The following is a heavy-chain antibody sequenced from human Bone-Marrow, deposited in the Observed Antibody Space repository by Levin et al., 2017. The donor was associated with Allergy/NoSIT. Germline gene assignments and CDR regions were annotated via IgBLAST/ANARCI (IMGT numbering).Heavy chain of an antibody. J-gene: IGHJ5*02. V-gene: IGHV4-39*01. CDR2: IFYTGST. D-gene: IGHD6-19*01. Sequence: SETLSLTCTVSGGSISSITHYWGWIRQPPGKGLEWIGSIFYTGSTFYNPSLKSRVTISVDTSKNQFSLRLTSVTAADTAVYYCAKIKGFTSGPFELWGQGTLVTASS. CDR3: AKIKGFTSGPFEL. CDR1: GGSISSITHY.